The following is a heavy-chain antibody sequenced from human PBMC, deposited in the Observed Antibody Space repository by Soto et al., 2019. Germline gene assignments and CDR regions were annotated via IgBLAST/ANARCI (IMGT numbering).Heavy chain of an antibody. V-gene: IGHV4-30-4*08. J-gene: IGHJ4*02. CDR2: IYYSGST. CDR1: GCSISSGGYY. Sequence: SETLSLTCTVSGCSISSGGYYWSWIRQHPGKGLEWIGSIYYSGSTYYNPSLKSRLTISLDTPKNQFSLKLNSVTAADTAVYFCARNYDRNGYYYPYSFGYWGQGTLVTVSS. CDR3: ARNYDRNGYYYPYSFGY. D-gene: IGHD3-22*01.